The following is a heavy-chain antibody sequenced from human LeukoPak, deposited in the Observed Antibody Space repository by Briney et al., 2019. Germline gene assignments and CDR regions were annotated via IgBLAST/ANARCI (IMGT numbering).Heavy chain of an antibody. Sequence: GGSLRLSCAGSGFTFGGYGMHWFRQTPGKGLEWVAVIAYDGSRAFYADSEKGRFTISRDNSKNTMSVQMDDLRAEDTAVYYCTRYNNDHFDYWGQGTLVTVSS. CDR1: GFTFGGYG. V-gene: IGHV3-33*01. J-gene: IGHJ4*02. D-gene: IGHD1-14*01. CDR2: IAYDGSRA. CDR3: TRYNNDHFDY.